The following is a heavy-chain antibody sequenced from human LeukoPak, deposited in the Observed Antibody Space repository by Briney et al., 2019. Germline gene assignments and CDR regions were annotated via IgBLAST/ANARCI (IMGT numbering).Heavy chain of an antibody. CDR3: ARSSGYSYGYEKFDY. CDR1: GFTFSSYS. CDR2: ISSSSSTI. Sequence: GGSLRLSCAASGFTFSSYSMNWVRQAPGKGLEWVSYISSSSSTIYYADSVKGRFTISRDNAKNSLYLQMNSLRDEDTAVYYCARSSGYSYGYEKFDYWGQGTLVTVSS. D-gene: IGHD5-18*01. J-gene: IGHJ4*02. V-gene: IGHV3-48*02.